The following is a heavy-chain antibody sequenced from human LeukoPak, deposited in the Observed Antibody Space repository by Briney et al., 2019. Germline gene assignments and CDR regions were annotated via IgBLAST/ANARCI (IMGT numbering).Heavy chain of an antibody. Sequence: ASVKVSCKASGYTLTSYYMHWVRQAPGQGLEWMGIINPSGGSTSYAQKFQGRVTMTRDTSTSTVYMELSSLRSEDTAVYYCARGPPRGLAEGSHFDYWGQGTLVTVSS. V-gene: IGHV1-46*01. CDR2: INPSGGST. D-gene: IGHD6-19*01. CDR3: ARGPPRGLAEGSHFDY. CDR1: GYTLTSYY. J-gene: IGHJ4*02.